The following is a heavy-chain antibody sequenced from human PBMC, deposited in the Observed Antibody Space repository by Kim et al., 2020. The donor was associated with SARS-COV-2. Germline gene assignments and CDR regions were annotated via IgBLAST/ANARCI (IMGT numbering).Heavy chain of an antibody. V-gene: IGHV3-30*18. CDR1: GFSFNNYD. Sequence: GGSLRLSCAASGFSFNNYDMHWVRQAPGKGLEWVAHVSYDGSLKYYADSLKGRFTVSKDSSKNTLFLHMNSLGTEDTAVYYCAKNRGFFDLAVRQH. CDR2: VSYDGSLK. CDR3: AKNRGFFDLAVRQH. D-gene: IGHD6-6*01. J-gene: IGHJ1*01.